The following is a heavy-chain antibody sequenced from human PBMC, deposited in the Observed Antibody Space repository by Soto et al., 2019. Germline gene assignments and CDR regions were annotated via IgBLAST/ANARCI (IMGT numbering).Heavy chain of an antibody. CDR1: GAALNSGNYY. CDR2: IYVTGAV. Sequence: QVRLQESGPGLVKPSETLSLTCSVSGAALNSGNYYWSWIRQVPGKGLEWIGHIYVTGAVDYNPSLRDRITSSQDTSESQFSLNLMLVTAADTAVYYCARLRIATNNYKWFDPWARAPWSPSPQ. CDR3: ARLRIATNNYKWFDP. D-gene: IGHD2-21*01. J-gene: IGHJ5*02. V-gene: IGHV4-31*03.